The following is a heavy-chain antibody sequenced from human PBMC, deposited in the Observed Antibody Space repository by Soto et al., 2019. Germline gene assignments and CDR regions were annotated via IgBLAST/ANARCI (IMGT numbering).Heavy chain of an antibody. Sequence: GGSLRLSCAASGFTFSSYAMSWVRQAPGKGLEWVSAISGSGGSTYYADSVKGRFTISRDNSKNTLYLQMNSLRAEDTAVYYCAKDWVDIVVPSDLWAFDIWGQGTMVTVSS. D-gene: IGHD2-15*01. CDR1: GFTFSSYA. CDR3: AKDWVDIVVPSDLWAFDI. V-gene: IGHV3-23*01. CDR2: ISGSGGST. J-gene: IGHJ3*02.